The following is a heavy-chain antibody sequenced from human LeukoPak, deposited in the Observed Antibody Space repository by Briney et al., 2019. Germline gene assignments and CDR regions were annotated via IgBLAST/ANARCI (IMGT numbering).Heavy chain of an antibody. D-gene: IGHD1-1*01. V-gene: IGHV4-34*01. J-gene: IGHJ4*02. CDR3: ARGGRAAPFDY. CDR1: GGSFSGYY. CDR2: INHSGST. Sequence: SETLSLTCAVYGGSFSGYYWSWIRQPPGKGLEWIGEINHSGSTNYNPSLKNRVTISVDTSKNQFSLKLSSVTAADTAVYYCARGGRAAPFDYWGQGTLVTVSS.